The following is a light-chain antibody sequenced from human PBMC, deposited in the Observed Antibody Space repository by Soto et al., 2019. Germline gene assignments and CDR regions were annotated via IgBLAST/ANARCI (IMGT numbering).Light chain of an antibody. V-gene: IGKV1-5*03. CDR3: QHFNSYPWT. J-gene: IGKJ1*01. Sequence: DIRMTQYPSTLSASVGDRVTITCGASKSISSWLAWYQQKPGKAPKLLINKASSLESGVPSRFRGSGYGTEFTITISSMQTDDFATYYCQHFNSYPWTFGHGTKVDIK. CDR1: KSISSW. CDR2: KAS.